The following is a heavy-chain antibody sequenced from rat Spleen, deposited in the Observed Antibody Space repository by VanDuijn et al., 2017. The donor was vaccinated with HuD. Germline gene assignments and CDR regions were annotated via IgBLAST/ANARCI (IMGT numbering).Heavy chain of an antibody. CDR1: GLSLTSNS. CDR2: IWSHGGI. CDR3: ARGSVFFDY. Sequence: QVQLTESGPGLVQPSQTLSLTCTVSGLSLTSNSVSWIRQPPGKGLEWMGVIWSHGGIDYNSAIKSRLSSTRDTSKSQVFLKMTSLQTEDTAMYFCARGSVFFDYWGRGVMVTVSS. V-gene: IGHV2-47*01. J-gene: IGHJ2*01.